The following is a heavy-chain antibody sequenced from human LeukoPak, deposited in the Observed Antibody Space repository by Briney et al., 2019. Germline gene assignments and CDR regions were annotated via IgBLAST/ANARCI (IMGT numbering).Heavy chain of an antibody. V-gene: IGHV4-34*01. J-gene: IGHJ4*02. CDR3: ARGRGLLYSSSPYYFDY. CDR1: GGSFSGYY. CDR2: INHSGST. Sequence: SETLSLTCAVYGGSFSGYYWSWIRQPPGKGLEWIGEINHSGSTNYNPSLKSRVTISVDTSKNQFSLKLSFVTAADTAVYYCARGRGLLYSSSPYYFDYWGQGTLVTVSS. D-gene: IGHD6-6*01.